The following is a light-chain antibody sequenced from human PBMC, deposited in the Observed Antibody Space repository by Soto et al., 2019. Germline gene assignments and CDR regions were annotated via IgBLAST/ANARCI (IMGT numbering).Light chain of an antibody. Sequence: QSVLTQPPSVSGAPGQRVTISCTGNSSNIGAGYDVHWYQQLPGTAPKLLIYGNSNRPSGVPDRFSGSKSGTSASLAITGLQAEDEADYSCQSYDSSLSDVVFGGGTQLTVL. V-gene: IGLV1-40*01. CDR3: QSYDSSLSDVV. CDR2: GNS. CDR1: SSNIGAGYD. J-gene: IGLJ2*01.